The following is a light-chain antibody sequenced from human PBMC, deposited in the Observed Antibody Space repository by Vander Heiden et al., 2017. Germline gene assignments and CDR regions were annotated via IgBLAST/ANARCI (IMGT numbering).Light chain of an antibody. CDR3: QQYYGTPLT. V-gene: IGKV4-1*01. CDR2: WAS. J-gene: IGKJ3*01. CDR1: QSILYTSNNKNY. Sequence: DIVMTQSPDSLGVSLGERATINCKSSQSILYTSNNKNYLAWYQQKPGQPPKLLIYWASTRESGVPDRFSGSGSGTDFTLTISSLQAEDVAVYYCQQYYGTPLTFGPGTKVDFK.